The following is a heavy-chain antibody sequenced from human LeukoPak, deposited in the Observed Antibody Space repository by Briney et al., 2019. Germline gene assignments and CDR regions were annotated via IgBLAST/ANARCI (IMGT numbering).Heavy chain of an antibody. V-gene: IGHV3-53*04. CDR3: ARGSTPYYYYGMDV. Sequence: GGSLRLSCAASGFTVSSNYMSWARQAPGKGLEWVSVIYSGGSTYYADSVKGRFTISRHNSKNTLYLQMNSLRAEDTAVYYCARGSTPYYYYGMDVWGQGTTVTVSS. J-gene: IGHJ6*02. CDR1: GFTVSSNY. CDR2: IYSGGST.